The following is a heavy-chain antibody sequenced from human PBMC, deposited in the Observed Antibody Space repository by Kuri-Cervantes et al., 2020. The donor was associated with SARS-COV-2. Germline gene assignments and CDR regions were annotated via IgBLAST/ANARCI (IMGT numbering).Heavy chain of an antibody. D-gene: IGHD2-2*01. V-gene: IGHV4-39*07. Sequence: SETLSLTCTVSGGSISSSSYYWGWIRQPPGKGLEWIGSIYYSGSTYYNPSLKSRVTISVDTSKNQLSLKLSSVTAADTAVYYCAGVSYCSSTSCYQTNAFDIWGQGTMVTVSS. CDR1: GGSISSSSYY. CDR3: AGVSYCSSTSCYQTNAFDI. CDR2: IYYSGST. J-gene: IGHJ3*02.